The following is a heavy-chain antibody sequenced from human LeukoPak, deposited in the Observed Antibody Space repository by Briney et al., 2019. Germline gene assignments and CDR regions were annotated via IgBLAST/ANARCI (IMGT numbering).Heavy chain of an antibody. CDR2: IYYRGST. CDR3: ARMSVVAGSSTFDY. D-gene: IGHD6-19*01. CDR1: GGSISSFY. V-gene: IGHV4-59*01. Sequence: SETLSLTCTVSGGSISSFYWSWIRQPPGKGLEWIGYIYYRGSTNYNPSLKSRVTISVDTSKNQFSLKLTSVTAADTAVYYCARMSVVAGSSTFDYWGQGNLVTVSS. J-gene: IGHJ4*02.